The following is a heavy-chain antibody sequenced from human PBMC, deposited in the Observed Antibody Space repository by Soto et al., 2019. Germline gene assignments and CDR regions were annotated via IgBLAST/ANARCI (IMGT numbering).Heavy chain of an antibody. Sequence: SVKVACKASGGTFSSYAISWVRQAPGQGLEWMGGIIPIFGTANYAQKFQGRVTITADESTSTAYMELSSLISEDTAVHYCARCITIFGVLQVRDYYYYGMDVWGQGTTVTVSS. D-gene: IGHD3-3*01. CDR2: IIPIFGTA. CDR1: GGTFSSYA. J-gene: IGHJ6*02. CDR3: ARCITIFGVLQVRDYYYYGMDV. V-gene: IGHV1-69*13.